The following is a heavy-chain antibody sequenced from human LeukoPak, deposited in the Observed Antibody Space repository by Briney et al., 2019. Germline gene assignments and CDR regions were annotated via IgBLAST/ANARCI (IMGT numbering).Heavy chain of an antibody. CDR2: IRYDGSNR. CDR1: GFTFSSYG. CDR3: AKDLYYHSSATDAFHI. J-gene: IGHJ3*02. V-gene: IGHV3-30*02. Sequence: GRSLRLSCAASGFTFSSYGMHWVRQAPGKGLEWVAFIRYDGSNRYYADSVRGRFTISRDSSKDTLYLQMNSLRAEDTAVYYCAKDLYYHSSATDAFHIWGQGTMVTVSS. D-gene: IGHD3-22*01.